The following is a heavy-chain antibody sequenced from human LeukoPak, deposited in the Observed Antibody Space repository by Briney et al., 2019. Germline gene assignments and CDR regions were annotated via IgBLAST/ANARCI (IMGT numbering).Heavy chain of an antibody. CDR3: ARDRDSSSFGYYYYMDI. CDR2: IIPIFGTA. CDR1: GYTFTGYY. J-gene: IGHJ6*03. V-gene: IGHV1-69*06. Sequence: ASVKVSCKASGYTFTGYYMHWVRQAPGQGLEWMGGIIPIFGTANYAQKFQGRVTITADKSTSTAYMELSSLRSEDTAVYYCARDRDSSSFGYYYYMDIWGKGTTVTVSS. D-gene: IGHD6-13*01.